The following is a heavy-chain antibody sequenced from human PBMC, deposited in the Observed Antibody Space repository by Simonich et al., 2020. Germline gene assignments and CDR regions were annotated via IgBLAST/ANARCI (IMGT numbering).Heavy chain of an antibody. CDR1: GFTFSSYA. Sequence: GGGLVQPGGSLRLYCAASGFTFSSYAMSWVRQAPGKGLEWVSAFSGSGGSTYYAESVKGRFTIAREHSKNTLYLQMNSLRAEDTAVYYCAKDLGERITMIVVVIDAFDIWGQGTMVTVSS. CDR3: AKDLGERITMIVVVIDAFDI. J-gene: IGHJ3*02. D-gene: IGHD3-22*01. CDR2: FSGSGGST. V-gene: IGHV3-23*01.